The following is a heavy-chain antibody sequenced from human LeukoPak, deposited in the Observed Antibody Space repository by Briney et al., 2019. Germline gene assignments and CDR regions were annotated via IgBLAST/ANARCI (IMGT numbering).Heavy chain of an antibody. V-gene: IGHV1-69*05. Sequence: SVKVPCKASGGTFSSYAISWVRQAPGQGLEWMGGIIPIFGTANYAQKFQGRVTITTDESTSTAYMELSSLRSEDTAVYYCARDLSFWSGYLDYWGQGTLVTVSS. D-gene: IGHD3-3*01. CDR2: IIPIFGTA. J-gene: IGHJ4*02. CDR3: ARDLSFWSGYLDY. CDR1: GGTFSSYA.